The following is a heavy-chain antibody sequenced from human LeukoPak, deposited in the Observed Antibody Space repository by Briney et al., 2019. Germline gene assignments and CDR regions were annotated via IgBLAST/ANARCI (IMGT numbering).Heavy chain of an antibody. J-gene: IGHJ3*02. Sequence: KPSETLSLTCTVSGGSISSSSYYWGWIRQPPGKGLEWIGSIYYSGSTYYNPSLKSQFTISVDTSKNQFSLKLSSVTAADTAVYYCASLLRGRAAFDIWGQGTMVTVSS. CDR2: IYYSGST. V-gene: IGHV4-39*01. CDR1: GGSISSSSYY. CDR3: ASLLRGRAAFDI. D-gene: IGHD3-10*01.